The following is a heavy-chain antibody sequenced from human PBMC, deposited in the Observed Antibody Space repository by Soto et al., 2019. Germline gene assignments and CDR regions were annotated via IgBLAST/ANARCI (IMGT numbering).Heavy chain of an antibody. Sequence: NPSETLSLTCTVSGGSISSSNSWSWVRQPPGKGLEGIGEIYQSGSTNYNPSLTRPVPIYVDKSRTPFSLKLSSVTAADTAVYYCAREGGCSRSSCYTWFRSSFDPWGQGTLVTGSS. CDR3: AREGGCSRSSCYTWFRSSFDP. CDR2: IYQSGST. J-gene: IGHJ5*02. CDR1: GGSISSSNS. V-gene: IGHV4-4*02. D-gene: IGHD2-2*02.